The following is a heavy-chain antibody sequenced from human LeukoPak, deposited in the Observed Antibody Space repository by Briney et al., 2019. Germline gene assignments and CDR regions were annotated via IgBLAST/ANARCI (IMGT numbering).Heavy chain of an antibody. V-gene: IGHV4-34*01. D-gene: IGHD3-10*01. J-gene: IGHJ4*02. CDR1: GGSFSGYY. Sequence: SETLSLTCAVYGGSFSGYYWSWIRQPPGKVLEWIGEINHSGSTNYNPSLKSRVTISVDTSKNQFSLKLSSVTAADTAVYYCASTLYGSGSYYNHWGQGTLVTVSS. CDR3: ASTLYGSGSYYNH. CDR2: INHSGST.